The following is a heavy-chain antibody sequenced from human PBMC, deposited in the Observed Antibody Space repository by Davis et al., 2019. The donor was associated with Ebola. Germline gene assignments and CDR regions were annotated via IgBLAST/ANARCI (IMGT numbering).Heavy chain of an antibody. D-gene: IGHD2-15*01. CDR1: AYTFTGYY. V-gene: IGHV1-2*04. CDR3: ARDRVCSGATCYAYFDL. J-gene: IGHJ4*02. CDR2: INPNSGDT. Sequence: AASVKVSCRASAYTFTGYYIHWVRQAPGQGLEWMGWINPNSGDTKYSQKFQGWVTMTRDTPISTAYMELNRLTSDDTAVYYCARDRVCSGATCYAYFDLWGQGTLVTVSS.